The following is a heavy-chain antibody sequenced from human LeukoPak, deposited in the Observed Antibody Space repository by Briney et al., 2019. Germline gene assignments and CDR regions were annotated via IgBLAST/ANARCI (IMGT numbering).Heavy chain of an antibody. CDR3: TRALGCSSTSCYRENWFDP. V-gene: IGHV3-49*03. CDR2: IRSKAYGGTT. J-gene: IGHJ5*02. D-gene: IGHD2-2*02. Sequence: GGSLRLSCTASGFTFGDYAMSWFRQAPGKGLEWVGFIRSKAYGGTTEYAASVKGRFTISRDDSKSIAYLQMNSPKTEDTAVYYCTRALGCSSTSCYRENWFDPWGQGTLVTVSS. CDR1: GFTFGDYA.